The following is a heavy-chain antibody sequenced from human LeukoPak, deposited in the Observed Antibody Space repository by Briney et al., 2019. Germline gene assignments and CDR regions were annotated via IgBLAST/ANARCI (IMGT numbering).Heavy chain of an antibody. CDR3: ARRRDLYSGSYYPFDY. D-gene: IGHD1-26*01. CDR2: IYPGDSDA. V-gene: IGHV5-51*01. J-gene: IGHJ4*02. Sequence: GESLKISCKGPGYSFTSYWIGWVRQMPGKGLKWMGIIYPGDSDARYSPSFQGQVTISADKSISTAYLQWSSLKASDTAMYYCARRRDLYSGSYYPFDYWGQATLVTVSS. CDR1: GYSFTSYW.